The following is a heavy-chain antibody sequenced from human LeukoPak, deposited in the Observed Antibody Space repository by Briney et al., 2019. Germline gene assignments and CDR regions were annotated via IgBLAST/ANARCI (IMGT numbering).Heavy chain of an antibody. CDR2: IYPGDSDT. Sequence: GESLKISCKASENSVTTSWIGWVRQMPGRGLEWMGIIYPGDSDTRYSPSFQGQVTISADKSISTAYLQWSSLKASDTAMYYCANTRFNNLFDAFDIWGQGTMVTVSS. D-gene: IGHD1-14*01. J-gene: IGHJ3*02. CDR3: ANTRFNNLFDAFDI. CDR1: ENSVTTSW. V-gene: IGHV5-51*01.